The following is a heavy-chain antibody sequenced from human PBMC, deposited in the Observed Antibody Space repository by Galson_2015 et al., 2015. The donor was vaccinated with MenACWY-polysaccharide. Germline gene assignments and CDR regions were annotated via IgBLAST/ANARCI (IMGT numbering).Heavy chain of an antibody. J-gene: IGHJ4*02. CDR3: ARNPSRLDIAAASH. CDR1: AFTFGGNG. Sequence: SLRLSCAASAFTFGGNGLHWVRQAPGKGLEWVALIRNDGRKHYPDAVKGRFTISRDNSKNTLYLQMNSPRPEDTAVYYCARNPSRLDIAAASHWGQGALVSVSS. D-gene: IGHD6-13*01. V-gene: IGHV3-30*02. CDR2: IRNDGRK.